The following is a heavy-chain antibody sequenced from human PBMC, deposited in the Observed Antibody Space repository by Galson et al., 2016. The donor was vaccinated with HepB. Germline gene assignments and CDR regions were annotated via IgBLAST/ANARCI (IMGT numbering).Heavy chain of an antibody. D-gene: IGHD1-14*01. V-gene: IGHV3-49*03. CDR1: GFTFGDYA. J-gene: IGHJ6*03. CDR2: IRGEAYGGTI. Sequence: SLRLSCATSGFTFGDYAMNWFRQAPGKGLEWVGFIRGEAYGGTIEYAASVRGRFTISRDDSKSIAYLQMNSLKIEDTAVYYCIRAAQPNYYYYYMDVWGKGTTVTVSS. CDR3: IRAAQPNYYYYYMDV.